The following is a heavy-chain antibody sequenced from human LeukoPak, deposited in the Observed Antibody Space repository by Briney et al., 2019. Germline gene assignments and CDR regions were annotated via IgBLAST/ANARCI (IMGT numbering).Heavy chain of an antibody. D-gene: IGHD6-13*01. CDR2: TYPDDSDT. CDR1: GYSFTSYW. J-gene: IGHJ6*03. Sequence: GESLKISCKGSGYSFTSYWIGWVRQMPGKGLEWMGITYPDDSDTRYSPSFQGQVTISADKSISTAYLQWSSLKASDTAMYYCATQKWQLVRYYYYYYMDVWGKGTTVTVSS. V-gene: IGHV5-51*01. CDR3: ATQKWQLVRYYYYYYMDV.